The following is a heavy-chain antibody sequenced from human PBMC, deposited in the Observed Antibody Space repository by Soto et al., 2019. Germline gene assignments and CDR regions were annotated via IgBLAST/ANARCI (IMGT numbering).Heavy chain of an antibody. CDR3: ARESEDLTSNFDY. J-gene: IGHJ4*02. CDR1: GFTFTRYS. Sequence: GWSLRLSCAASGFTFTRYSMNWVRQAPGKGLEWVSSISSTTNYIYYGDSMKGRLTISRDNAKNSLYLEMNSLRAEDTAVYYCARESEDLTSNFDYWGQGTLVTVSS. CDR2: ISSTTNYI. V-gene: IGHV3-21*06.